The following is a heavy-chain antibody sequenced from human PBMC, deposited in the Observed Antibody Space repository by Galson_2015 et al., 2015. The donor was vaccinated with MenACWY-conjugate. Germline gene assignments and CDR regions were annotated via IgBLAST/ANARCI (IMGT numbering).Heavy chain of an antibody. CDR3: ARGGQHFDSTIWFDP. Sequence: TLSLTCAVTGGSISIGSRSWSWLRQPPGKGPEWIGYIHHSGNSLYNPSLKSRVTISLDKSKNQFSLRLNSVTAADTAVYYCARGGQHFDSTIWFDPWGQGIQVTVST. CDR1: GGSISIGSRS. CDR2: IHHSGNS. D-gene: IGHD2/OR15-2a*01. J-gene: IGHJ5*02. V-gene: IGHV4-30-2*01.